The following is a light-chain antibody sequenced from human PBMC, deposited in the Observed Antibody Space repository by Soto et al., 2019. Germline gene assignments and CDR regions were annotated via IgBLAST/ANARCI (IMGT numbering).Light chain of an antibody. Sequence: EIVLTQSPGTLSLSPGERATLSCRASQTVRTNYLAWFQHKPGQAPRLLIYGASSRATGIPDRFSGSGSGTDVTLTINGLEPEDFAVYFCQQYSDSPLTFGGGTKVEIK. CDR1: QTVRTNY. V-gene: IGKV3-20*01. CDR2: GAS. CDR3: QQYSDSPLT. J-gene: IGKJ4*01.